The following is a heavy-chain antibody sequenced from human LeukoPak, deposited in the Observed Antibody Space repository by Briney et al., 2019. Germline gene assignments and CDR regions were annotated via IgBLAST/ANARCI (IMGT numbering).Heavy chain of an antibody. D-gene: IGHD6-6*01. CDR2: IYYSGST. V-gene: IGHV4-39*01. CDR3: ARQDSSSYDFDY. Sequence: SQTLSLTCTVSGGSISSGDYYWSWIRQPPGKGLEWIGSIYYSGSTYYNPSLKSRVTISVDTSKNQFSLKLSSVTAADTAVYYCARQDSSSYDFDYWGQGTLVTVSS. J-gene: IGHJ4*02. CDR1: GGSISSGDYY.